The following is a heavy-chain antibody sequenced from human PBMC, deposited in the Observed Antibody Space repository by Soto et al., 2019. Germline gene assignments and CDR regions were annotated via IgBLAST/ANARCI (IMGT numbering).Heavy chain of an antibody. Sequence: QVQLVQSGAEVKRPGASVKISCKASGYTFTTYYMHWLRQAPGQGLEWVGVFNPFTGSTTYAQRFEGRVNMTRDTSTSTMYVELSSLRSEDTAVYYCAREARDYYGMDVWGQGTTVTVSS. CDR3: AREARDYYGMDV. CDR2: FNPFTGST. V-gene: IGHV1-46*01. CDR1: GYTFTTYY. J-gene: IGHJ6*02.